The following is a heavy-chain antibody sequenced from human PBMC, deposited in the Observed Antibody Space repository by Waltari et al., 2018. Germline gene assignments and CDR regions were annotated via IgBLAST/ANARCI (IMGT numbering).Heavy chain of an antibody. J-gene: IGHJ4*02. V-gene: IGHV4-39*07. D-gene: IGHD3-22*01. CDR3: AGKIPTYYYDSSGYRPDY. Sequence: QLQLQESGPGLVKPSETLSLTCTVSGGSISSSSYYWGWIRQPPGKGLEWIGSIYYSGSTYYNPSLKSRVTISVDTSKNQFSLKLSSVTAADTAVYYCAGKIPTYYYDSSGYRPDYWGQGTLVTVSS. CDR2: IYYSGST. CDR1: GGSISSSSYY.